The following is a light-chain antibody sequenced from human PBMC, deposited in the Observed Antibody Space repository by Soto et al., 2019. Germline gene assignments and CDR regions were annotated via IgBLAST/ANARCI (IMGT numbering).Light chain of an antibody. J-gene: IGKJ4*01. Sequence: DIQMTQSPSTLSASVGDRVTISCRASQSISSWLAWYQQKPGKAPKFLIHKASSLESGVPSRFSGSGSGTEFTLTNSSLQPDDFATYYCQQYDSFPLAFGGGTKVEIK. CDR1: QSISSW. CDR2: KAS. CDR3: QQYDSFPLA. V-gene: IGKV1-5*03.